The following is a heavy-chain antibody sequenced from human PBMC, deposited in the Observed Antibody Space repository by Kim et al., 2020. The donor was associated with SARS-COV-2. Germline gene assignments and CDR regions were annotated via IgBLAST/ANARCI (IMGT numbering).Heavy chain of an antibody. J-gene: IGHJ4*02. CDR3: ATRFASGSYYLDY. CDR1: GFTFSSYG. D-gene: IGHD3-10*01. V-gene: IGHV3-23*01. Sequence: GGSLRLSCAASGFTFSSYGMTWFRQTPGKGLEWVSAISSSGGSTYYADSVKGRFTISRDNYRNPLYLQMNSLIAEDTAVYYCATRFASGSYYLDYWGQGTLVTVSS. CDR2: ISSSGGST.